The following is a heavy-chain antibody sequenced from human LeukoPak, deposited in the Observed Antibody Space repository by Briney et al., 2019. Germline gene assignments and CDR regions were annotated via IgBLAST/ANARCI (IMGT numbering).Heavy chain of an antibody. V-gene: IGHV4-39*01. D-gene: IGHD2-21*02. CDR2: LYHSGST. J-gene: IGHJ4*02. Sequence: SETLSLTCTVSGGSISTPGYYWGWIRQPPGKGLEWIGSLYHSGSTYYKPSLKSRAIISVDKSKNQCSLKLRSVTAADTAVYYCARHALATVTDPSFDYWGQGTLVTVSS. CDR1: GGSISTPGYY. CDR3: ARHALATVTDPSFDY.